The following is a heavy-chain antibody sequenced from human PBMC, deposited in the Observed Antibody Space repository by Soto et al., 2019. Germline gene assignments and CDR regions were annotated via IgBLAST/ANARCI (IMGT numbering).Heavy chain of an antibody. D-gene: IGHD2-15*01. Sequence: QVQLVESGGGVVQPGRSLRLSCAASGFTFSSYGMHWVRQAPGKGLEWVAVIWYDGSNKYYADSVKGRFTISRDNSKNTLYLQMNSLRAEDTAVYYCARGSYCSGGSCYSDQPADYWGQGTLVTVSS. CDR3: ARGSYCSGGSCYSDQPADY. J-gene: IGHJ4*02. CDR2: IWYDGSNK. V-gene: IGHV3-33*01. CDR1: GFTFSSYG.